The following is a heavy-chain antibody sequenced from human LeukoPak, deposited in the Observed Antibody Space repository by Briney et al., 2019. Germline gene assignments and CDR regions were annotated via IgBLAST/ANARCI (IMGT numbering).Heavy chain of an antibody. CDR1: GFTFSSYW. V-gene: IGHV3-74*01. CDR2: INSDGSVT. CDR3: TRATGSFYGLGY. J-gene: IGHJ4*02. D-gene: IGHD1-26*01. Sequence: GGSLRLSCAASGFTFSSYWMHWVRQAPGKGLLWVSRINSDGSVTTYADSVEGRFTISRDSAKNTLYLQMNSLRAEDTAVYYCTRATGSFYGLGYWGQGTLVTVSS.